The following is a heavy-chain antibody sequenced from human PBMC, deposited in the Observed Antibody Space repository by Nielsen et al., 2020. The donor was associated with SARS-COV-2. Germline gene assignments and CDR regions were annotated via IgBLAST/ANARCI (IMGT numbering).Heavy chain of an antibody. D-gene: IGHD6-19*01. V-gene: IGHV5-51*01. J-gene: IGHJ5*02. CDR1: GYSFTSYW. CDR3: ARQRSGWYNGNWFDP. CDR2: IYPGDSDT. Sequence: GGSLRLSCKGSGYSFTSYWIGWVRQMPGKGLEWMGIIYPGDSDTRYSPSFQGQVTISADKSISTAYLQWSSLKASDTAMYYCARQRSGWYNGNWFDPWGQGTLVTVSS.